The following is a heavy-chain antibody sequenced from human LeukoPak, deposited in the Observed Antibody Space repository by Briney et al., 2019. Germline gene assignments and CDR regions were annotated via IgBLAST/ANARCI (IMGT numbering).Heavy chain of an antibody. CDR1: GGSISSGGYY. CDR2: IYYSGST. J-gene: IGHJ4*02. Sequence: PSETLSLTCTVSGGSISSGGYYWSWIRQHPGKGLEWIGYIYYSGSTYYNPSLKSRVTISVDTSKNQFSLKLSSVTAADTAVYYCARFIGRRYGSGSYPDYWGQGTLVTVSS. CDR3: ARFIGRRYGSGSYPDY. D-gene: IGHD3-10*01. V-gene: IGHV4-31*03.